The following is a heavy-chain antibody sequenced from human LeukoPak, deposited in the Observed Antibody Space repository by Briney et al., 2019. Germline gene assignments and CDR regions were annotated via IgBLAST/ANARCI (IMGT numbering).Heavy chain of an antibody. CDR1: GYTFTGYY. CDR2: INPNSGGT. V-gene: IGHV1-2*02. Sequence: ASVKVSCKASGYTFTGYYVHWVRQAPGQGLEWMGWINPNSGGTNYAQKFQGRVTMTRDTSISTAYMELSRLRSDDTAVYYCARASRQSGYYYYYFDYWGQGTLVTVSS. J-gene: IGHJ4*02. D-gene: IGHD3-22*01. CDR3: ARASRQSGYYYYYFDY.